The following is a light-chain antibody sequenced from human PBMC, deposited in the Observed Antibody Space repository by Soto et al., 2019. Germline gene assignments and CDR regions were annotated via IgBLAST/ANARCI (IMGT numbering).Light chain of an antibody. CDR3: QQLSRYPLT. J-gene: IGKJ4*02. V-gene: IGKV1-9*01. CDR2: AAS. CDR1: QALCNY. Sequence: DLQLTQSPSVLSASVGYTVTITCRASQALCNYLAWYQQKPGKAPDLLIYAASTLQSGVPSRLSGSGSETEFSLTIRALKPEDFATYYCQQLSRYPLTLGGGTKVDI.